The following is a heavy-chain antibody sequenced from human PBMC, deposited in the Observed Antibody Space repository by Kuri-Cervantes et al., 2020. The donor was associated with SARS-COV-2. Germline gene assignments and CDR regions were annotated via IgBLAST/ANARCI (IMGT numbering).Heavy chain of an antibody. D-gene: IGHD3-3*02. J-gene: IGHJ3*01. CDR1: GYSISSGYY. V-gene: IGHV4-38-2*01. CDR3: ARASTSIYGVLIALSSSNAFDV. Sequence: GSLRLSCAVSGYSISSGYYWGWIRQPPGKGLEWIGSIYHSGSTYYNPSLKSRVTISVDRSRNQFSLKLTSVTAADTAVYYCARASTSIYGVLIALSSSNAFDVWGQGTMVTVSS. CDR2: IYHSGST.